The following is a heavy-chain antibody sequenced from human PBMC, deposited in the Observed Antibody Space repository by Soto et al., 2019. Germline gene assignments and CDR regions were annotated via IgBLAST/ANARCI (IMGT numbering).Heavy chain of an antibody. D-gene: IGHD6-13*01. Sequence: SETLSLTCAVSSGSISSSNWWSWVRQPPGKGLEWIGEIYHSGSTNYNPSLKSRVTISVDKSKNQFSLKLSSVTAADTAVYYCARDVAVPHSSWTRGYMDVWGKGTTVTVSS. CDR2: IYHSGST. CDR1: SGSISSSNW. V-gene: IGHV4-4*02. CDR3: ARDVAVPHSSWTRGYMDV. J-gene: IGHJ6*03.